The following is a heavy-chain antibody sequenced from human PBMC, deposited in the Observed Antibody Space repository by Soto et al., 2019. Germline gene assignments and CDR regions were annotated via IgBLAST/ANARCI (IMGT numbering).Heavy chain of an antibody. D-gene: IGHD1-7*01. J-gene: IGHJ4*02. CDR3: ASRPGNWNYSPFDY. CDR1: GYTFTSYD. V-gene: IGHV1-8*01. Sequence: QVQLVQSGAEVKKPGASVKVSCKASGYTFTSYDINWVRQATGQGLEWMGWMNPNSGNTGYAQKFQGRVTMTRNTCISTAYMELSSLRSEDTAVYYCASRPGNWNYSPFDYWGQGTLVTVSS. CDR2: MNPNSGNT.